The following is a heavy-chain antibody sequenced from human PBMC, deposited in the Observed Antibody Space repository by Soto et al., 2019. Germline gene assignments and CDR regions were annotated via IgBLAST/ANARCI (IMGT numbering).Heavy chain of an antibody. CDR1: GYTMTGYH. D-gene: IGHD3-9*01. Sequence: GASVTVSRKASGYTMTGYHMHRLRQAPGQGPAWMGWINPNSGGTNYAQKFQGWVTMTRDTSISTAYMELSRLRSDDTAVYYCARDGATYYDILAGFEGYYYYGLDVWGQGTTVTVSS. CDR2: INPNSGGT. V-gene: IGHV1-2*04. J-gene: IGHJ6*01. CDR3: ARDGATYYDILAGFEGYYYYGLDV.